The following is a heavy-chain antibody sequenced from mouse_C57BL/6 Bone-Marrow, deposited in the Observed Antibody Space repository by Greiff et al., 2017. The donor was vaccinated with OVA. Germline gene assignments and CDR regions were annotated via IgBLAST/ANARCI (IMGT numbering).Heavy chain of an antibody. V-gene: IGHV1-82*01. CDR2: IYPGSGNT. Sequence: QVQLQQSGPELVKPGASVKISCKASGYAFSSSWMNWVKQRPGKGLEWIGRIYPGSGNTYYNEKFKGKATLTAEKSSSTAYMQLSRLTSEDSAVYFCARDYDYDVGFAYWGQGTLVTVSA. J-gene: IGHJ3*01. CDR1: GYAFSSSW. CDR3: ARDYDYDVGFAY. D-gene: IGHD2-4*01.